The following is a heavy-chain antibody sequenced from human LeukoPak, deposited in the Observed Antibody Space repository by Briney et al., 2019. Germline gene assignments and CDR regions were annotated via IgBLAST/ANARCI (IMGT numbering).Heavy chain of an antibody. CDR3: AKDRGGYSGYDSKTGLDY. J-gene: IGHJ4*02. D-gene: IGHD5-12*01. Sequence: GGSLRLSCAASGFTFKNYVMTWVRQAPGKGLEWVSTISGSGGTTYYADSVKGRFTISRDNSKNTLYLQMNSLRAEDTAVYYCAKDRGGYSGYDSKTGLDYWGQGTLVTVSS. V-gene: IGHV3-23*01. CDR2: ISGSGGTT. CDR1: GFTFKNYV.